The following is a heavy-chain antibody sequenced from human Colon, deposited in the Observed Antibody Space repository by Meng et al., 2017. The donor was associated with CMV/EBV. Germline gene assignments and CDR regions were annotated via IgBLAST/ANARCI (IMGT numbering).Heavy chain of an antibody. CDR3: AREYPPGVFGRIDS. Sequence: ASVKVSCKASGYSFTSHGISWVRQAPGQGLEWMGWISAHNGNTNSAQKFQGRVTMTTDTSTSTAYMELTSVTPADTAVYFCAREYPPGVFGRIDSWSQGTLVTVSS. J-gene: IGHJ4*02. V-gene: IGHV1-18*01. D-gene: IGHD2-8*01. CDR2: ISAHNGNT. CDR1: GYSFTSHG.